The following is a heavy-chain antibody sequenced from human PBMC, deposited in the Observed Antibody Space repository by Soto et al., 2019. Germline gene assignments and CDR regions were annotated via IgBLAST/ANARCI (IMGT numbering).Heavy chain of an antibody. D-gene: IGHD1-1*01. CDR1: GFTFSNYF. V-gene: IGHV3-74*01. CDR3: ARTYVPGIAGFDP. Sequence: GGSLRLSCAASGFTFSNYFMHWVRQVPGEGLVWVSRMSGDGKTISYADSVKGRFTISRDNAKNTLYLQMNSLRVKDTAVYYCARTYVPGIAGFDPWGQGTLVTVSS. J-gene: IGHJ5*02. CDR2: MSGDGKTI.